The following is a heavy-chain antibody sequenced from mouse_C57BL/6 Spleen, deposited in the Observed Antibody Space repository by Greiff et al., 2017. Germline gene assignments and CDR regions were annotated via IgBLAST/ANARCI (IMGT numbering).Heavy chain of an antibody. Sequence: EVHLVESGPELVKPGASVKIPCKASGYTFTDYNMDWVKQSHGKSLEWIGEINPNNGGTNYNQKFKGKATLTVDKSSSTAYMELRSLTSEDSAVYYCARSRSSRCFDYWGQGTTRTVSS. CDR3: ARSRSSRCFDY. J-gene: IGHJ2*01. D-gene: IGHD3-2*02. CDR1: GYTFTDYN. CDR2: INPNNGGT. V-gene: IGHV1-18*01.